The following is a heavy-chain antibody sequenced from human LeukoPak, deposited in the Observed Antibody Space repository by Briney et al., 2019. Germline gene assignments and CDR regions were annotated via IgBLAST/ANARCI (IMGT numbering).Heavy chain of an antibody. CDR1: GGSISSYY. V-gene: IGHV4-59*01. CDR3: ARGWYSSGWSLNWFDP. J-gene: IGHJ5*02. D-gene: IGHD6-19*01. CDR2: IYYSGST. Sequence: PSETLSLTCTVSGGSISSYYWSWLRQPPGKGLEWVGYIYYSGSTNYNPSLKSRVTISVDTSKNQFSLKLSSVTAADTAVYYCARGWYSSGWSLNWFDPWGQGTLVTVSS.